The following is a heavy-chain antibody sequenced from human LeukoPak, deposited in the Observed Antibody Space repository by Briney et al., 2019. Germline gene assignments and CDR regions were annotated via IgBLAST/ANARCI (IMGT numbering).Heavy chain of an antibody. J-gene: IGHJ6*02. V-gene: IGHV1-2*02. CDR3: ARGGIAGRTGLDV. D-gene: IGHD6-6*01. Sequence: ASVKVSCKASGYTFTGYYMHWVRQSPGQGLEWMGWINPNSGGTNYAQKFQGRVTMTRDTSISTAYMELSRLRSDDTAVYLCARGGIAGRTGLDVWGQGTTVTVSS. CDR1: GYTFTGYY. CDR2: INPNSGGT.